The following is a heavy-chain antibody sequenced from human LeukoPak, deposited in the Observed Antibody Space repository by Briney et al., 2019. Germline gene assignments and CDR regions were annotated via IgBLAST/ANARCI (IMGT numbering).Heavy chain of an antibody. CDR3: ARRYSSSWLALSSYYYYGMDV. CDR2: INSDGRST. CDR1: GFTFSSYW. Sequence: GGSLRLSCAASGFTFSSYWMDWVRHARGKGRGWVSRINSDGRSTIYADSVKGRFTLSRDNAKNTLYLQMNSLRAEDTAVYYCARRYSSSWLALSSYYYYGMDVWGQGTTVTVSS. V-gene: IGHV3-74*01. J-gene: IGHJ6*02. D-gene: IGHD6-13*01.